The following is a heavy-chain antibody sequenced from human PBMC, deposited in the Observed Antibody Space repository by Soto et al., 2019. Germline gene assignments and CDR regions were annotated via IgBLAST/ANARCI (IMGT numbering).Heavy chain of an antibody. J-gene: IGHJ3*02. CDR3: ARRYRSFFDI. V-gene: IGHV4-59*08. CDR2: IYYSGTT. CDR1: GGSISGYY. Sequence: SETLSLTCTVSGGSISGYYWSWIRQPPGKGLEWLGYIYYSGTTDYNPSLKSRVTISVDTSKNQFSLKLSSVTAADTAVYYCARRYRSFFDIWGQGTMVTVSS. D-gene: IGHD3-16*02.